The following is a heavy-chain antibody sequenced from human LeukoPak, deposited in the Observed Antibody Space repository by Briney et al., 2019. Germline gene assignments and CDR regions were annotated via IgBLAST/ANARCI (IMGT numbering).Heavy chain of an antibody. V-gene: IGHV4-59*01. Sequence: PSETLSLTCTVSGGSISSYYWSWIRQPPGKGLEWIGYIYYSGSTNYNPSLKSRVTISVDTSKNQFSLKLSSVTAADTAVYYCAREGLYYDILTGYYGSGYFDLWGRSTVVTVSS. J-gene: IGHJ2*01. CDR2: IYYSGST. CDR1: GGSISSYY. D-gene: IGHD3-9*01. CDR3: AREGLYYDILTGYYGSGYFDL.